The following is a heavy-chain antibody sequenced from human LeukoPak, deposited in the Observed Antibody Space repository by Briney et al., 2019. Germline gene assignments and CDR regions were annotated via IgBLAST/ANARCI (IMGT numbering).Heavy chain of an antibody. CDR1: GASVSSDY. V-gene: IGHV4-59*02. CDR2: THYRGDI. J-gene: IGHJ4*02. CDR3: GRNLGSGSDH. Sequence: SSETLSLTCSVSGASVSSDYWNWLRQSPGRGLEWIGYTHYRGDINYNPSLKSRLTMSVDASSNQVSLKLSSVTAGDAAVYYCGRNLGSGSDHWGQGTLVTVSS. D-gene: IGHD3-10*01.